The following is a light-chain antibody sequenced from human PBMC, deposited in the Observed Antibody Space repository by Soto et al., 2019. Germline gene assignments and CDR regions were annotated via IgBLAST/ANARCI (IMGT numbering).Light chain of an antibody. Sequence: EIVLTQSPATLSLSPGERANLSCGASRSVSSYLAWYQQKPGQAPRLLIYDASYRATGIPARFIGSGSGTDFTLTISRLEPEDFAVDYCQHRSDWPPRLTFGGGTKVEIK. CDR3: QHRSDWPPRLT. CDR2: DAS. CDR1: RSVSSY. J-gene: IGKJ4*01. V-gene: IGKV3-11*01.